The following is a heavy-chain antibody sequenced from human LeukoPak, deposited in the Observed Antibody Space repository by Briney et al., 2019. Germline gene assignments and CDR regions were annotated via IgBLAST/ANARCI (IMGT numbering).Heavy chain of an antibody. CDR3: ARVVRIVVVPAAIFHNWFDP. V-gene: IGHV3-48*04. CDR2: ISSSGSTI. J-gene: IGHJ5*02. CDR1: GFTFSSYG. D-gene: IGHD2-2*01. Sequence: GGSLRLSCAASGFTFSSYGMHWVRQAPGKGLEWVSYISSSGSTIYYADSVKGRFTISRDNAKNSLYLQMNSLRAEDTAVYYCARVVRIVVVPAAIFHNWFDPWGQGTLVTVSS.